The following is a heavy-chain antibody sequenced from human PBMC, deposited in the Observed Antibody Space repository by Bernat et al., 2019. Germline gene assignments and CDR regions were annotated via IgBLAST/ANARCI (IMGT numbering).Heavy chain of an antibody. Sequence: VQLVESGGGLVQGGGSLRLSCAASGFTFSSYGMHWVRQAPGKGLEWVAVIWYDGSNKYYADSVKGRFTISRDNSKNTLYLQMNSLRAEDTAVYYCARDSLELPLDEPDDAFDIWGQGTMVTVSS. V-gene: IGHV3-33*01. CDR3: ARDSLELPLDEPDDAFDI. CDR1: GFTFSSYG. D-gene: IGHD1-7*01. CDR2: IWYDGSNK. J-gene: IGHJ3*02.